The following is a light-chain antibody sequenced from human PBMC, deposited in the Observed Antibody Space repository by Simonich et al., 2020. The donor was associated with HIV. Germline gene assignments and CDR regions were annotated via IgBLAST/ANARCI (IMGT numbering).Light chain of an antibody. Sequence: DIVMTQSPDSLAVSLGERATINCKSSQSVLYSSNNKNYLAWYQQKPGQPPKLLIYVASTRESGVPDRFSGSGSGTDFTLTISSLQAEDVAVYYCQQYYSTPVTFGPGTKVDIK. CDR1: QSVLYSSNNKNY. J-gene: IGKJ3*01. CDR2: VAS. V-gene: IGKV4-1*01. CDR3: QQYYSTPVT.